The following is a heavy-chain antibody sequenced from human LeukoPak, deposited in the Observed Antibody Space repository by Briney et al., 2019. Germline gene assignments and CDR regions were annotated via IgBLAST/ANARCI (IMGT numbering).Heavy chain of an antibody. J-gene: IGHJ6*03. V-gene: IGHV4-61*02. CDR1: GGSISSSSYY. CDR3: ARVNNYYYYMDV. Sequence: PSETLSLTYTVSGGSISSSSYYWSWIRQPAGKGLEWIGRIYTSGSTNYNPSLKSRVTMSVDTSKNQFSLKLSSVTAADTAVYYCARVNNYYYYMDVWGKGTTVTISS. D-gene: IGHD2-21*01. CDR2: IYTSGST.